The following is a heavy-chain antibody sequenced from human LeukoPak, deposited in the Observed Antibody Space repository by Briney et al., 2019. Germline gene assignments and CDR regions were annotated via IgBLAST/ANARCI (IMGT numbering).Heavy chain of an antibody. V-gene: IGHV3-21*01. Sequence: VGSLRLSCAASGFTFSHYSMNWVRQAPGKGLEWVSSISSSSSYIYYADSVKGRFTISRDNAKNSLYLQMNSLRAEDTAVYYCARGYSGYVLDYWGQGTLVTVSS. CDR1: GFTFSHYS. CDR2: ISSSSSYI. D-gene: IGHD5-12*01. CDR3: ARGYSGYVLDY. J-gene: IGHJ4*02.